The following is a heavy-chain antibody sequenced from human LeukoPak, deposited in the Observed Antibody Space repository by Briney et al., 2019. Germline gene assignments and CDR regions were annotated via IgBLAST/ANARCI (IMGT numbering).Heavy chain of an antibody. J-gene: IGHJ4*02. D-gene: IGHD3-22*01. CDR1: GGSFSGYY. V-gene: IGHV4-34*01. CDR2: INHSGST. CDR3: ARGQPWYYYDSSGYYYYY. Sequence: SETLSLTCAVYGGSFSGYYWSWLRQPPGKGLEWIGEINHSGSTNYNPSLKSRVTISVDTSKNQFSLRLSSVTAADTAVYYCARGQPWYYYDSSGYYYYYWGQGTLVTVSS.